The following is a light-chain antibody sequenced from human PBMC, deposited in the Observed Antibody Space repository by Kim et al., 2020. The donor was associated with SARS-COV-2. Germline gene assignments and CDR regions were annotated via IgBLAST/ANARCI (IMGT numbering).Light chain of an antibody. CDR3: QTWGTGIRV. CDR1: SGHSSYA. J-gene: IGLJ3*02. Sequence: ASVKLTCTLSSGHSSYAIAWHQQQPEKGPRYLMKPNSDGSHGKGDGVPDRFSGSSTGAGRYLTISSLQSEDEADYYCQTWGTGIRVFGGGTQLTVL. CDR2: PNSDGSH. V-gene: IGLV4-69*01.